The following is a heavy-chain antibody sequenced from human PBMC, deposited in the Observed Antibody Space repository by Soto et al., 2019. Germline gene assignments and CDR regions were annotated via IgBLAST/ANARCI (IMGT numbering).Heavy chain of an antibody. D-gene: IGHD3-22*01. J-gene: IGHJ3*02. CDR3: ARDGAYYYDSSAPFDI. CDR2: ISSSGSTI. Sequence: GGSLRLSCAASGFTFSSYDMNWVRQAPGKGLEWVSYISSSGSTIYYADSVKGRFTISRDNAKNSLYLQMNSLRAEDTAVYYCARDGAYYYDSSAPFDIWGQGTMVTVSS. CDR1: GFTFSSYD. V-gene: IGHV3-48*03.